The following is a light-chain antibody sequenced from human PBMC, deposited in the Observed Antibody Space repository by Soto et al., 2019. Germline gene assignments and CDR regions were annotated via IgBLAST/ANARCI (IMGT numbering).Light chain of an antibody. Sequence: EIVLTQSPGTLSLSPGERATVSCRASQSVGNNYLGWYQQKPGQAPRLLIHGASSRATGIPDRFSGSGSGTDFTLTITRLAPEDFAVYYWQQYAASPSTFGGGTKVEIK. J-gene: IGKJ4*01. CDR2: GAS. V-gene: IGKV3-20*01. CDR1: QSVGNNY. CDR3: QQYAASPST.